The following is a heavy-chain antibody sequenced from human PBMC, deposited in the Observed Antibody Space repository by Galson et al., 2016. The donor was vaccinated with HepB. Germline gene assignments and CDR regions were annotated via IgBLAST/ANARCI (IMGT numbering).Heavy chain of an antibody. CDR1: GFSFSSCA. J-gene: IGHJ4*02. D-gene: IGHD3-16*01. Sequence: SLRLSCAGSGFSFSSCAMHWVRQSPGKGLEWVAIISSDGRNKHFADSVKGRFNISRENPKNTLFLQMNSLRLDDTAVYFCAKGGGKFSPELDYWGQGTLVTVSS. V-gene: IGHV3-30*04. CDR2: ISSDGRNK. CDR3: AKGGGKFSPELDY.